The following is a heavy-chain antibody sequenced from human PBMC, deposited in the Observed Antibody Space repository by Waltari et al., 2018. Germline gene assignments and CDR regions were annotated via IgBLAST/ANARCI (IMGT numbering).Heavy chain of an antibody. D-gene: IGHD2-2*01. CDR2: ITSSSTYT. CDR3: ARDLGSRGPRGMDV. Sequence: EVQLVVSGGGLVKPGGSLRLSCAASGFTFSSYRMNWFRQAPGKGLEWVSSITSSSTYTYYADSVKGRFTISRDNARNSLFVEMKSLRAEDTAVYYCARDLGSRGPRGMDVWGQGTTVIVS. CDR1: GFTFSSYR. J-gene: IGHJ6*02. V-gene: IGHV3-21*01.